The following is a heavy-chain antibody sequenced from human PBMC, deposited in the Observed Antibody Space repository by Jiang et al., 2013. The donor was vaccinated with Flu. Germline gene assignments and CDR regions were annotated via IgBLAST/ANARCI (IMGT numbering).Heavy chain of an antibody. V-gene: IGHV4-39*01. D-gene: IGHD2-2*02. CDR1: GGSISSSSYC. CDR3: ARGKKDYLYTFDY. Sequence: PSETRSLTCTVSGGSISSSSYCWGWIRQPPGKGLEWIGTIYYSGTTYYNPSLKSRVTISVDTSMNQFSLKLSSVTAADTAVYYCARGKKDYLYTFDYWGQGTLVTVSS. J-gene: IGHJ4*02. CDR2: IYYSGTT.